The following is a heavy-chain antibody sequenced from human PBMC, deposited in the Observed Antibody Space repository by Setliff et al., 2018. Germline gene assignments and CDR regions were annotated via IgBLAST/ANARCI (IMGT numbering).Heavy chain of an antibody. CDR2: LYPNLVT. CDR3: ARGLCVGQSCYWPKAMDV. Sequence: GESLKISCAMTGFNVRSSYMNWVRQAPGKGLEWVSVLYPNLVTNYADSVKDRFTVSRDESKNMVHLQMNNLEVDDTAIYYCARGLCVGQSCYWPKAMDVWGQGATVTVSS. V-gene: IGHV3-66*01. J-gene: IGHJ6*02. D-gene: IGHD2-15*01. CDR1: GFNVRSSY.